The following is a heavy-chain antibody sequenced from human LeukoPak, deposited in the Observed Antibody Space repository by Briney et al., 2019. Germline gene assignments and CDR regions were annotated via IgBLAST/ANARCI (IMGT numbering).Heavy chain of an antibody. J-gene: IGHJ5*02. CDR1: GYTFTGYY. V-gene: IGHV1-2*02. D-gene: IGHD3-10*01. Sequence: GASVKVSCKASGYTFTGYYMHWVRPAPGQGLKWMGWINPNSGGTNYAPKFQGRVTMTRDTSISTAYMELSRLRSDDTAVYYCARGGRVRLVRGVISNWFDPWGQGTLVTVSS. CDR2: INPNSGGT. CDR3: ARGGRVRLVRGVISNWFDP.